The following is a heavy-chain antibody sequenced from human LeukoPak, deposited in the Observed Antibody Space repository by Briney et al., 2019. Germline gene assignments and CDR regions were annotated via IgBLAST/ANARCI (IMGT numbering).Heavy chain of an antibody. CDR1: GGSISSYY. CDR3: ARDRVTDSGLDAINI. D-gene: IGHD3-10*01. CDR2: IYYSGST. V-gene: IGHV4-59*01. Sequence: SETLSLTCTVSGGSISSYYWSWIRQSPGKGLEWIGYIYYSGSTNYNPSLKSRVTISVDTSKNQFSLELSSVTTADTAVYYCARDRVTDSGLDAINIWGQGTMITVSS. J-gene: IGHJ3*02.